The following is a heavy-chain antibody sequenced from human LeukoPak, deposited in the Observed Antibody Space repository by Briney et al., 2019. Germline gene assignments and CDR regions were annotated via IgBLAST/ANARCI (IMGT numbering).Heavy chain of an antibody. J-gene: IGHJ4*02. CDR3: ARGDRDGYNFDY. Sequence: PSETLSLTCTVSGGSISSYYWSWIRQPPGKGLEWIGYIYYSGSTNYNPSLKSRVTISVDTSKNQFSLKLSSVTAADTAVYYCARGDRDGYNFDYWGQGTLVTVSS. CDR2: IYYSGST. CDR1: GGSISSYY. D-gene: IGHD5-24*01. V-gene: IGHV4-59*01.